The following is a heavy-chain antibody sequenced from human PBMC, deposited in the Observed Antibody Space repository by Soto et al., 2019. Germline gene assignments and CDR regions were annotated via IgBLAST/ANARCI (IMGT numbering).Heavy chain of an antibody. CDR1: GFTFSSYA. J-gene: IGHJ4*02. CDR2: ISGSGGST. CDR3: ARARWLQLGQLSY. D-gene: IGHD5-12*01. V-gene: IGHV3-23*01. Sequence: PGGSLRLSCAASGFTFSSYAMSWVRQAPGKGLEWVSAISGSGGSTYYADSVKGRFTTSRDNSKNTLYLRMSSLRAEDTAVYYCARARWLQLGQLSYWGQGTLVTVSS.